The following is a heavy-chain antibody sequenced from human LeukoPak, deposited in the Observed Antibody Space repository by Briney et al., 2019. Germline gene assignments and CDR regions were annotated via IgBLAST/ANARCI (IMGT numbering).Heavy chain of an antibody. D-gene: IGHD6-13*01. CDR3: ARKYTSSWYPDLDFDS. V-gene: IGHV4-39*01. Sequence: SETLSLTCTVSSGSISRSTYYWSWIRQPPGKGLEWIGSIHYSGSTYYNPSLKSRVIISLDTSKSQFSLKVSSVTAADTAVYYCARKYTSSWYPDLDFDSWGQGTLVTVSS. J-gene: IGHJ4*02. CDR2: IHYSGST. CDR1: SGSISRSTYY.